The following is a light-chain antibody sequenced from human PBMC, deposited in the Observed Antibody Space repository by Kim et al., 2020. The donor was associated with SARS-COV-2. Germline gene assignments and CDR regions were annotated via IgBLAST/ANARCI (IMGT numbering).Light chain of an antibody. J-gene: IGKJ2*01. CDR2: GAS. CDR1: QTVTSSN. V-gene: IGKV3-20*01. CDR3: QQYGTSLYP. Sequence: EIVLTQSPGILSLSPGERATLSCRASQTVTSSNLAWFQQKPGQAPRLLIYGASSRATGIPDRFSGSGYGTDFTLTIRRLEPEDFAVYYCQQYGTSLYPFGQGTKLEI.